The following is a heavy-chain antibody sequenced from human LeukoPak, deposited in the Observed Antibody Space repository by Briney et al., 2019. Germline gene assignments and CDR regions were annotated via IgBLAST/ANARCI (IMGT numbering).Heavy chain of an antibody. CDR1: GFTFYDYA. CDR3: AKDSYYDSSGYFDY. CDR2: ISWNSGSI. D-gene: IGHD3-22*01. J-gene: IGHJ4*02. Sequence: PGGSLRLSCAASGFTFYDYAMHWVRQAPGKGLEWVSGISWNSGSIGYADSVKGRFTISRDNAKNSLYLQMNSLRAEDTALYYCAKDSYYDSSGYFDYWGQGTLVTVSS. V-gene: IGHV3-9*01.